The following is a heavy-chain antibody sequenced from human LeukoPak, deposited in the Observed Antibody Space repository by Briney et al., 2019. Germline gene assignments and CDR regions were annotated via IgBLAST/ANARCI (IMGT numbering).Heavy chain of an antibody. J-gene: IGHJ4*02. CDR1: GGSFSGYY. D-gene: IGHD4-23*01. Sequence: TSETLSLTCAVYGGSFSGYYWSWIRQPPGKGLEWIGEINHSGSTNYNPSLKSRVTISVDTSKNQFSLKLSSVTAADTAVYYCARGINGGNSDGVYWGQGTLVTVSS. CDR3: ARGINGGNSDGVY. CDR2: INHSGST. V-gene: IGHV4-34*01.